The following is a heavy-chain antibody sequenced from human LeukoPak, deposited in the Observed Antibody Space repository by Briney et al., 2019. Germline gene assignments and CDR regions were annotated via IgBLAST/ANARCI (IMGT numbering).Heavy chain of an antibody. CDR3: ARRRVVAAYFDY. Sequence: PSETLSLTCTVSGGSISSSSYYWGWIRQPPGKGLEWIGSIYYSGSTYYNPSLKSRVTISVDTSKNQFSLKLSSVTAADTAVYYCARRRVVAAYFDYWGQGTLVTVSS. CDR1: GGSISSSSYY. D-gene: IGHD2-15*01. V-gene: IGHV4-39*01. J-gene: IGHJ4*02. CDR2: IYYSGST.